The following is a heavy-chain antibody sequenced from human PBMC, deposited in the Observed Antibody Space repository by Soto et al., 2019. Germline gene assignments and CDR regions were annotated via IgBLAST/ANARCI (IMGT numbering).Heavy chain of an antibody. CDR3: ARKDKSGYFTWFDP. J-gene: IGHJ5*02. D-gene: IGHD3-22*01. Sequence: PGESLKISCRTSGYKFTSYWISWVRQMPCKGLEWMGIIFPSDSDTRYSPSFQGQVTISADRSTSTVFLQWASLKASDTAVYFCARKDKSGYFTWFDPWGQGTLVTGPS. CDR2: IFPSDSDT. CDR1: GYKFTSYW. V-gene: IGHV5-51*01.